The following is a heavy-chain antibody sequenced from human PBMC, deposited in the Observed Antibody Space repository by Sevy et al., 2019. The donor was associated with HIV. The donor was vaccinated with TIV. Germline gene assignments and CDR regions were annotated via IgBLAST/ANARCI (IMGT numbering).Heavy chain of an antibody. V-gene: IGHV3-33*01. CDR1: GFTFSSYG. CDR3: ARDFGAQTPLNYYYYGMDV. CDR2: IWYDGSNK. D-gene: IGHD3-10*01. Sequence: GGSLRLSCAASGFTFSSYGMHWVRQAPGKGLEWVAVIWYDGSNKYYADYVKGRFTISRDNSKNTLYLQMNSLRAEDTAVYYCARDFGAQTPLNYYYYGMDVWGQGTTVTVS. J-gene: IGHJ6*02.